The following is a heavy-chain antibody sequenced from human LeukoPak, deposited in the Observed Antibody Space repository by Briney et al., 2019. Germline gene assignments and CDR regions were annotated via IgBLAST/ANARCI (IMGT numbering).Heavy chain of an antibody. J-gene: IGHJ6*02. CDR3: ARLPMIPPWGMDV. CDR1: GGSISSSSYY. Sequence: SETLSLTCTASGGSISSSSYYWGWIRQPPGKGLEWIGSIYYSGSTYYNPSLKSRVTISIDTSKNQFSLKLSSVTAADTAEYYCARLPMIPPWGMDVWGQGTTVTVSS. V-gene: IGHV4-39*01. D-gene: IGHD3-22*01. CDR2: IYYSGST.